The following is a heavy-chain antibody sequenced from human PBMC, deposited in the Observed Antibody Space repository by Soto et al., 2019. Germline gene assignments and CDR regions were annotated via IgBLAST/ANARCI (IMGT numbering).Heavy chain of an antibody. CDR1: SGSFSGYY. J-gene: IGHJ2*01. V-gene: IGHV4-34*01. CDR3: ARVGEDRVVTGNWYFEC. Sequence: PSETLSLTCSIYSGSFSGYYWSWIRQPPGKGLEWIGEISQSGNTNYSPSLKSRVSISIDTSKKQFSLNLASVTAADTAVYYCARVGEDRVVTGNWYFECWGRGPLVTVS. CDR2: ISQSGNT. D-gene: IGHD2-21*02.